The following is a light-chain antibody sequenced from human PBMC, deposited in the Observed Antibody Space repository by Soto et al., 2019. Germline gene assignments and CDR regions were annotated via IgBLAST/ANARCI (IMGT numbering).Light chain of an antibody. Sequence: EIVMTQSPDTLSVSPGERATFSCRASQSVSSNLAWYQQKPGQAPRLLIYGASTRATGIPARFSGSGSETEFTLSISSLQSEDLAVYYCQQFYNWPRTFGQGTKVEIK. J-gene: IGKJ1*01. V-gene: IGKV3-15*01. CDR1: QSVSSN. CDR2: GAS. CDR3: QQFYNWPRT.